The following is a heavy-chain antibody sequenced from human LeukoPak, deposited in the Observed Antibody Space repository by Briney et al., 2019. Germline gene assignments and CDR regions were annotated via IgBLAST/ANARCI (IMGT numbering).Heavy chain of an antibody. CDR2: INHVGST. CDR3: ARAVLWGLYGSGCWLY. J-gene: IGHJ4*02. CDR1: GFTFSSYE. D-gene: IGHD3-10*01. V-gene: IGHV4-34*01. Sequence: PGGSLRLSCAASGFTFSSYEMNWVRQAPGKGLEWIGDINHVGSTNYNPSLESRVIISVDTSNNQFSLKLSSVTAADTAVYYCARAVLWGLYGSGCWLYWGQGTLVSVSS.